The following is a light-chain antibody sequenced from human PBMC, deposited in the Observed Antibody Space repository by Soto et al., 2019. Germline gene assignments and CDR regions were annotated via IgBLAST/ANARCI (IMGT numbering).Light chain of an antibody. CDR1: HIVSSSY. J-gene: IGKJ5*01. CDR3: QQYGSSPLP. V-gene: IGKV3-20*01. Sequence: KQSPGTLSLKQGERATLSCRASHIVSSSYLAWYQQKPGQAPRLLIYGASSGATGIPDRFSGSGSGTDFTLTISRLEPEDFAVYYCQQYGSSPLPFGQGTRLAV. CDR2: GAS.